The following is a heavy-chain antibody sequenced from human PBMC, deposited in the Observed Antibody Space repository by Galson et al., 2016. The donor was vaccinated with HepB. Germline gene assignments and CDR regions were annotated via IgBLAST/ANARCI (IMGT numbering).Heavy chain of an antibody. D-gene: IGHD1-26*01. CDR1: GFTFRNAW. J-gene: IGHJ4*02. CDR2: IKRKTDGGTT. Sequence: SLRLSCAASGFTFRNAWMTWVRQAPGKGLEWVGRIKRKTDGGTTDYSAPVKGRFTISRDDSKNTLYLQMNSLKSEDTAVYYCTTAGDPEDWDLLTDYWGRGTLVTVSS. V-gene: IGHV3-15*01. CDR3: TTAGDPEDWDLLTDY.